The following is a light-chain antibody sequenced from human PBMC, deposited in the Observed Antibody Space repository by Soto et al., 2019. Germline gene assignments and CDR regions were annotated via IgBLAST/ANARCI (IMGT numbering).Light chain of an antibody. CDR1: QSVSTN. J-gene: IGKJ1*01. V-gene: IGKV3-15*01. CDR2: GTS. Sequence: ILMTQSPATLSVSPGERATLSCRASQSVSTNLAWYQQKPGQSPRLLLYGTSTRAAGIPGRFSGSGSGTEFTLTISSLHSADSAVYYCQQYNHWWTFGQGTKVDI. CDR3: QQYNHWWT.